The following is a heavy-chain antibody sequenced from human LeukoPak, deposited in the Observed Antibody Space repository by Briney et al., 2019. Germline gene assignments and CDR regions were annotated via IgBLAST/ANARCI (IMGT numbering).Heavy chain of an antibody. CDR2: IYYSGTT. CDR1: GGSISSYY. V-gene: IGHV4-59*08. CDR3: ARQSEGFDS. J-gene: IGHJ4*02. Sequence: PSETLSLTCTVSGGSISSYYWSWIRQPPGKGLEWIGYIYYSGTTSYNPSLRSRVTISVDMSKNQFSLRLTSVTAADTAVYYCARQSEGFDSWGQGTLVTVSS.